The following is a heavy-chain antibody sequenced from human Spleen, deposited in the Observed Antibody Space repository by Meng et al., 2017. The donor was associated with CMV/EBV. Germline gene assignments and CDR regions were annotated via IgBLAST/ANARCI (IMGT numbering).Heavy chain of an antibody. J-gene: IGHJ4*02. CDR2: INHSGST. V-gene: IGHV4-34*01. D-gene: IGHD1-1*01. CDR1: GGSFSGYY. Sequence: QVQLQQRGAGLLKPSETLSLTCAVYGGSFSGYYWSWIRQPPGKGLEWIGEINHSGSTNYNPSLKSRVTISVDTSKNQFSLKLSSVTAADTAVYYCARGTLDPYYFDYWGQGTLVTVSS. CDR3: ARGTLDPYYFDY.